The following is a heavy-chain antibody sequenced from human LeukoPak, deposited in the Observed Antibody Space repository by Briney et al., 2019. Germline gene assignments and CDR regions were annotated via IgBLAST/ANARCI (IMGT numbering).Heavy chain of an antibody. CDR1: GGSISSSSYY. V-gene: IGHV4-39*01. CDR2: IYYSGST. Sequence: SETLSLTCTVSGGSISSSSYYWGWIRQPPGKGLEWIGSIYYSGSTYYNPSLKSRVTISVDTSKNQFSLKLSSATAADTAVYYCARIIAARLIRRLAPVAIDYWGQGTLVTVSS. D-gene: IGHD6-6*01. J-gene: IGHJ4*02. CDR3: ARIIAARLIRRLAPVAIDY.